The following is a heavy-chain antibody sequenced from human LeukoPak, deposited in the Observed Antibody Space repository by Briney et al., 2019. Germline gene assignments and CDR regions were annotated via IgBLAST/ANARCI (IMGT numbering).Heavy chain of an antibody. J-gene: IGHJ4*02. V-gene: IGHV3-23*01. CDR1: GFAFGSEA. D-gene: IGHD1-1*01. Sequence: SGGSLRLSCAVSGFAFGSEAMSWVRQSPARGLEWVASISPGGGTTYYADYVKGRFTISRDNSNNTLYVHMNSLRAEDTAVYYCAKVRSGSANWALRIFDNWGQGTLVTVSS. CDR2: ISPGGGTT. CDR3: AKVRSGSANWALRIFDN.